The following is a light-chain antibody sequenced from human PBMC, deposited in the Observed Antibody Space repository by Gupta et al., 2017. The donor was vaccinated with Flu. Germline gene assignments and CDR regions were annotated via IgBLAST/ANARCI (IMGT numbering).Light chain of an antibody. CDR3: CAYAGTTTDPYV. Sequence: QSAVTPPASLSGSPGQSITISCTGTSSDVGSYNLVSWYQQHPGGAPKLVIYEGSQRASGVSDRFSASQSGNTASLTISGLQAEDEADYYCCAYAGTTTDPYVFGTGTKVTVL. CDR1: SSDVGSYNL. V-gene: IGLV2-23*01. CDR2: EGS. J-gene: IGLJ1*01.